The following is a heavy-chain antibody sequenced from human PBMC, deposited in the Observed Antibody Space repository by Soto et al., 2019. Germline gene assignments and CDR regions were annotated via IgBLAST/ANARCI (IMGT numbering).Heavy chain of an antibody. D-gene: IGHD2-21*01. CDR3: AKDREMAIPKYNFNY. CDR1: GFAFSSYG. Sequence: QVQLVESGGGVVQPGRSLRLSCAASGFAFSSYGIHWVRQAPGKGLEWVAIISYDGSNKYYADSVRGRFTVSRDNSKNTLYLQMNSMRDEDTAVYYCAKDREMAIPKYNFNYWGQGTLVTVTS. J-gene: IGHJ4*02. V-gene: IGHV3-30*18. CDR2: ISYDGSNK.